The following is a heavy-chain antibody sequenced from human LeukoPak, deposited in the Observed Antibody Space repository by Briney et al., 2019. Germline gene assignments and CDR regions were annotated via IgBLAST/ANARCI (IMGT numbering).Heavy chain of an antibody. J-gene: IGHJ4*02. CDR3: ARGGALTSFDS. D-gene: IGHD1-26*01. V-gene: IGHV1-18*01. Sequence: ASVKVSCKASGFTFSSYGISWVRQAPGQGLEWMGWISAYNGKSNYAQKFQGRVTMTTDTSTSTAYMDLRSLRSDDTAVYYCARGGALTSFDSWGQGTLITVSS. CDR2: ISAYNGKS. CDR1: GFTFSSYG.